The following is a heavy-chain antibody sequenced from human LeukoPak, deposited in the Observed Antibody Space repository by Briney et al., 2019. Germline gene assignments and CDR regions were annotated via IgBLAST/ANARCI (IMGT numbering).Heavy chain of an antibody. CDR1: GYTFTSYY. Sequence: ASVKVSCKASGYTFTSYYMQWVRQAPGQGLEWMGIINPSGGSTNYAQKFQGRVTMTRDTSTSTVYMELSSLRSEDTAVYYCAXXGGFGIVVTGIDYWGQGTLVTVSS. V-gene: IGHV1-46*01. J-gene: IGHJ4*02. CDR2: INPSGGST. CDR3: AXXGGFGIVVTGIDY. D-gene: IGHD3-22*01.